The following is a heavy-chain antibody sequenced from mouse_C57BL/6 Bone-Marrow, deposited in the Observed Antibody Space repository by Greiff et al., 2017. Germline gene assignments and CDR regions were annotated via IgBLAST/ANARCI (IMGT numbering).Heavy chain of an antibody. D-gene: IGHD1-1*01. Sequence: EVKLQESGGGLVQPKGSLKLSCAASGFSFNTYAMNWVRQAPGKGLEWVARIRSKSNNYATYYADSVKDRFTISRDDSESMLYLQMNNLKTEDTAMYYCVRSDYYGSSPFAYWGQGTLVTVSA. CDR2: IRSKSNNYAT. CDR1: GFSFNTYA. CDR3: VRSDYYGSSPFAY. J-gene: IGHJ3*01. V-gene: IGHV10-1*01.